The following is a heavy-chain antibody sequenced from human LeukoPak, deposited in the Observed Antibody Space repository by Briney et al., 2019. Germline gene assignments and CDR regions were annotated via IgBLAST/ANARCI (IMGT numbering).Heavy chain of an antibody. CDR3: ARDSYSGSPFDY. CDR2: ISGSGGST. Sequence: PGGSLRLSCAASGFTFSSYAMSWVRQAPGKGLEWVSAISGSGGSTYYADSVKGRFTISRDNAKNSLYLQMNSLRAEDTAVYYCARDSYSGSPFDYWGQGTLVTVSS. D-gene: IGHD1-26*01. J-gene: IGHJ4*02. V-gene: IGHV3-23*01. CDR1: GFTFSSYA.